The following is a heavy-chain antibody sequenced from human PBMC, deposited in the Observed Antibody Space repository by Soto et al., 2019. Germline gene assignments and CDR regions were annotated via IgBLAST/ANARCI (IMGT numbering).Heavy chain of an antibody. V-gene: IGHV3-74*01. D-gene: IGHD6-19*01. Sequence: GGSLRLSCAASGFTFSSYWMHWVRQAPGKGLVWVSRINSDGSSTSYADSVKGRFTISRDNAKNTLYLQMNSLRAEDTAVYYCARSGIAVAGMEDDAFDIWGQGTMVTVSS. CDR3: ARSGIAVAGMEDDAFDI. CDR2: INSDGSST. CDR1: GFTFSSYW. J-gene: IGHJ3*02.